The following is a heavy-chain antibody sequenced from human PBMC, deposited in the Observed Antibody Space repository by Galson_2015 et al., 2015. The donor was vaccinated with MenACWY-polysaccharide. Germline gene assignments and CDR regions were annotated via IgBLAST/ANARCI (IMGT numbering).Heavy chain of an antibody. J-gene: IGHJ6*02. CDR3: ARDLYYYDSSGVGYYGMDV. Sequence: TFTSYAMNWVRQAPGQGLEWMGWINTNTGNPTYAQGFTGRFVFSLDTSVSTAYLQISSLKAEDTAVYYCARDLYYYDSSGVGYYGMDVWGQGTTVTVSS. D-gene: IGHD3-22*01. CDR2: INTNTGNP. V-gene: IGHV7-4-1*02. CDR1: TFTSYA.